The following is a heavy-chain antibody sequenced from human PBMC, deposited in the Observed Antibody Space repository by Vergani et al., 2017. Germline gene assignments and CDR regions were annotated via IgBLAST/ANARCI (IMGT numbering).Heavy chain of an antibody. CDR2: IYYSGST. D-gene: IGHD3-22*01. Sequence: QVQLQESGPGLVKPSQTLSLACTVSGGSISSGGYYWSWIRQHQGKGLEWIGYIYYSGSTYYNPSLKSLVTISVDTSKNQFSLKLSSVTAADTAVYYCARVKYYYDSSGFTYYFDYWGQGTLVTVSS. V-gene: IGHV4-31*01. J-gene: IGHJ4*02. CDR1: GGSISSGGYY. CDR3: ARVKYYYDSSGFTYYFDY.